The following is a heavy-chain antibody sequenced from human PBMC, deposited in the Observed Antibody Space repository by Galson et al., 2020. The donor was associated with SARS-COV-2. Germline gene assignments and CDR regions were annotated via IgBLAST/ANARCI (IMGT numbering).Heavy chain of an antibody. J-gene: IGHJ6*02. Sequence: ASVKVSCKASGYTFTGYFMHRVRQAPGQGLEWMGWINPNSGGTNYAQKFLGRVTMTRDTSISTAYMELSRLSSDDTAVYYCASYYVGSKSYYTYYYYGVDVWGQGTTVTVSS. D-gene: IGHD3-10*01. CDR3: ASYYVGSKSYYTYYYYGVDV. CDR1: GYTFTGYF. CDR2: INPNSGGT. V-gene: IGHV1-2*02.